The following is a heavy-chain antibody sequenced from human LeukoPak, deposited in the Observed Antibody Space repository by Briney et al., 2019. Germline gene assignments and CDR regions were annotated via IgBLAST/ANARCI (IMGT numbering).Heavy chain of an antibody. CDR1: GFTFSSYA. CDR3: ARSAVGTAMADY. Sequence: GGSLRLSCATSGFTFSSYAMSWVRQAPGKGLEWVSSISSSSSYIYYADSVKGRFTISRDNAKNSLYLQMNSLRAEDTAVYYCARSAVGTAMADYWGQGTLVTVSS. D-gene: IGHD5-18*01. J-gene: IGHJ4*02. CDR2: ISSSSSYI. V-gene: IGHV3-21*01.